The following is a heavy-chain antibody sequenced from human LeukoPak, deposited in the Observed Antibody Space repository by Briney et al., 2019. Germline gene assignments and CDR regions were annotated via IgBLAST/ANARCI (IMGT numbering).Heavy chain of an antibody. Sequence: PGGSLRLSCAASGFTLPNYDMSWVRQAPGKGLEWVSTISDSGHDTSYADSVKGRSTISRDNSKNTLYLQMNSLRAEDTAVYYCAREYSAGWFDPWGQGTLVTVSS. V-gene: IGHV3-23*01. D-gene: IGHD6-13*01. CDR3: AREYSAGWFDP. CDR2: ISDSGHDT. J-gene: IGHJ5*02. CDR1: GFTLPNYD.